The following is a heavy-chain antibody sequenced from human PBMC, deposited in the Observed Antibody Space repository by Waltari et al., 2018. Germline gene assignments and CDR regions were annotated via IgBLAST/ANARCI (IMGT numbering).Heavy chain of an antibody. V-gene: IGHV1-69*01. Sequence: QVQLVQSGAEVKKPGSSVKVSCKASGGTFSSYAISWVRQAPGQGLEWMGGILPIFDTANYGPKFQGRVTITAAESTSTAYMELSSLRSEDTAVYYCASGTIFGTVYYYYYYMDVWGKGTTVTVSS. J-gene: IGHJ6*03. CDR2: ILPIFDTA. D-gene: IGHD3-3*01. CDR1: GGTFSSYA. CDR3: ASGTIFGTVYYYYYYMDV.